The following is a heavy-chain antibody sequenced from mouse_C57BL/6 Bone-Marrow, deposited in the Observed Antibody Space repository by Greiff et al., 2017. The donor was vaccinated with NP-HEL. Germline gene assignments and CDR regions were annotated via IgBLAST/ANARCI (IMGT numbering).Heavy chain of an antibody. V-gene: IGHV1-81*01. D-gene: IGHD2-3*01. J-gene: IGHJ4*01. Sequence: VQLQQSGAELARPGASVKLSCKASGYTFTSYGISWVKQRTGQGLEWIGEIYPRSGNTYYNEKFKGKATLTADKSSSTAYMELRSLTSEDSAVYFCARYDTDYAMDYWGQGTSVTVSS. CDR2: IYPRSGNT. CDR3: ARYDTDYAMDY. CDR1: GYTFTSYG.